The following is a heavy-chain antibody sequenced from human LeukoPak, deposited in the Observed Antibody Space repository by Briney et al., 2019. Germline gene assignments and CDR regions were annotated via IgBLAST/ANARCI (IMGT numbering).Heavy chain of an antibody. CDR2: ISSSGSTI. V-gene: IGHV3-48*03. CDR1: GFTFSSYE. CDR3: ARAPEVLWFGELSGYYYMDV. D-gene: IGHD3-10*01. J-gene: IGHJ6*03. Sequence: PGGSLRLPCAASGFTFSSYEMNWVRQAPGKGLEWVSYISSSGSTIYYADSVKGRFTISRDNAKNSLYLQMNSLRAEDTAVYYCARAPEVLWFGELSGYYYMDVWGKGTTVTVSS.